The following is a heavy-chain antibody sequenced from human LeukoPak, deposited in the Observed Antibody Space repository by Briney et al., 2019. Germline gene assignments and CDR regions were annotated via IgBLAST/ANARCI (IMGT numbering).Heavy chain of an antibody. CDR2: IYYSGST. Sequence: GSLRLSCAASGFTFSSYAMSWVRQAPGKGLEWIGSIYYSGSTYYNPSLKSRVTISVDTSKNQFSLKLSSVTAADTAVYYCAGGDAYYFDYWGQGTLVTVSS. J-gene: IGHJ4*02. D-gene: IGHD3-16*01. CDR1: GFTFSSYA. V-gene: IGHV4-59*05. CDR3: AGGDAYYFDY.